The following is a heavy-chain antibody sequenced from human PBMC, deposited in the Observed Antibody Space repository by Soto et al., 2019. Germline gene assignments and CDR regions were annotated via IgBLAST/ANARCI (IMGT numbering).Heavy chain of an antibody. V-gene: IGHV4-4*02. CDR3: ARVGPPGYSSSWYKAYYGMDV. Sequence: SETLSLTCAVSGGSISSSNWWSWVRQPPGKGLEWIGEIYHSGSTNYNPSLKSRVTISVDKSKNQFSLKLSSVTAADTAVYYCARVGPPGYSSSWYKAYYGMDVWGQGTTVTVSS. CDR1: GGSISSSNW. CDR2: IYHSGST. D-gene: IGHD6-13*01. J-gene: IGHJ6*02.